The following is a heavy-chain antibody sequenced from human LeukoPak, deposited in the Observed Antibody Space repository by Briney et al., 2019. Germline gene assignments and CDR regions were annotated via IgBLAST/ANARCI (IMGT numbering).Heavy chain of an antibody. CDR2: INPNSRGT. J-gene: IGHJ4*02. V-gene: IGHV1-2*02. CDR1: GHTFTDYY. CDR3: ARGLVGGFDS. Sequence: ASVKVSCKASGHTFTDYYIHWVRQAPGQGLEWMGWINPNSRGTNYAQKFQGRVTMTRDMSTTTAYMELTRLRSDDTAVYYCARGLVGGFDSWGLGTLVTLSS. D-gene: IGHD6-6*01.